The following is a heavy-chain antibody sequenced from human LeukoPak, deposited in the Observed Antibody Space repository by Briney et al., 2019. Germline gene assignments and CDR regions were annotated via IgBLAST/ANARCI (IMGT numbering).Heavy chain of an antibody. CDR2: IKKDGGQT. CDR1: RITFCNYW. D-gene: IGHD5-24*01. J-gene: IGHJ4*02. Sequence: PEGSLRHSCLAPRITFCNYWMTWVRQAPGKGLERVANIKKDGGQTYYMESVKGRFTISRDNARNSLYLQMNSLTVEDTAVYYCARDMGWQQFDRWGQGTLVTVSS. CDR3: ARDMGWQQFDR. V-gene: IGHV3-7*01.